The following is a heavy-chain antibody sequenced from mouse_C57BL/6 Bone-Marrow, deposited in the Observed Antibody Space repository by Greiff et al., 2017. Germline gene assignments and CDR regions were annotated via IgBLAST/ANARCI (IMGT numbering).Heavy chain of an antibody. V-gene: IGHV8-2*01. CDR3: WRGFMITTSYYYAMDY. Sequence: QVTLKVSGPGILQPSQTLSLACTFSGISLSTSGMGLSWLRKPSGKALEWLASIWNNDNYYNPSLKSRATISKETSNYQVFLKLTSVDTADSATYYGAWRGFMITTSYYYAMDYWGQGTSVTVSS. CDR2: WNNDNY. D-gene: IGHD2-4*01. J-gene: IGHJ4*01. CDR1: ISLSTSGMGL.